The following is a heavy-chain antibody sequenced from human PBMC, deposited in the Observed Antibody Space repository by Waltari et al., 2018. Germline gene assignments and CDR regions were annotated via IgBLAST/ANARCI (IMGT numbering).Heavy chain of an antibody. CDR2: INPNSGGT. D-gene: IGHD6-13*01. CDR3: ARGVGSLGH. J-gene: IGHJ4*02. Sequence: VQLVESGGGLVKPGGSLRLSCAASGFTFSSYSMNWVRQAPGKGLEWMGWINPNSGGTNYAQKFQGRVTMTRDTSISTAYMELSRLRSDDTAVYYCARGVGSLGHWGQGTLVTVSS. V-gene: IGHV1-2*02. CDR1: GFTFSSYS.